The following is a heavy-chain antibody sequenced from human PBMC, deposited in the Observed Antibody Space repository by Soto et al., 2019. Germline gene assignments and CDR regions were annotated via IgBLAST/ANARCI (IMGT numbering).Heavy chain of an antibody. D-gene: IGHD5-12*01. V-gene: IGHV4-31*03. CDR1: CGSISSGGYY. CDR2: IYYSGST. J-gene: IGHJ5*02. Sequence: PSETLSLTCTFSCGSISSGGYYWSWIRQHPGKGLEWIGYIYYSGSTYYNPSLKSRVTISVDTSKNQFSLKLSSVTAADTAVYYCARGEGGYDLSWFDPWGQGTLVTVSS. CDR3: ARGEGGYDLSWFDP.